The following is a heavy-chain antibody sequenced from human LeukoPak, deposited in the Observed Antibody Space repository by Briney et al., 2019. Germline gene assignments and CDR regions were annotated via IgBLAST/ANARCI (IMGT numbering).Heavy chain of an antibody. J-gene: IGHJ4*02. CDR1: GYTFTSYD. Sequence: GASVKVSCKASGYTFTSYDINWVRQATGQGLEWMGRIIPILGIANYAQKFQGRVTVTADKSTSTAYMELSSLRSEDTAVYYCASSTDSGYSGYDPFDYWGQGTLVTVSS. V-gene: IGHV1-69*04. D-gene: IGHD5-12*01. CDR3: ASSTDSGYSGYDPFDY. CDR2: IIPILGIA.